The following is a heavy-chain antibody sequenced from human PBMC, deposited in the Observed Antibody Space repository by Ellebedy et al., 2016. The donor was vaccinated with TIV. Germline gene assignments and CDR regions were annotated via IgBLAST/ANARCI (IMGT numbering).Heavy chain of an antibody. CDR1: GFTFNKYW. D-gene: IGHD2-8*01. CDR2: INSDGSST. Sequence: GESLKISXEASGFTFNKYWMHWVRQAPRKGLVWVSRINSDGSSTNYADSVKGRFTIARDNAKNTLYLQMNSLRVDDTAVYYCVRDCNNGVCHAPAHWGQGTLVTVSS. CDR3: VRDCNNGVCHAPAH. J-gene: IGHJ4*02. V-gene: IGHV3-74*01.